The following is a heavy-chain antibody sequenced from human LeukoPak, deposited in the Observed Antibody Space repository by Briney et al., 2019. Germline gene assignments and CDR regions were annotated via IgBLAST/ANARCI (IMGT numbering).Heavy chain of an antibody. D-gene: IGHD2-2*01. Sequence: GGSLRLSCAASGFTFSSYSMNWVRQAPGKGLEWVSSISSSSSYIYYADSVKGRFTISRDNAKNSLYLQMNSLRAEDTAVYYCARSPIVVVPAATPDYWGQGTLVTVSS. CDR1: GFTFSSYS. J-gene: IGHJ4*02. V-gene: IGHV3-21*01. CDR3: ARSPIVVVPAATPDY. CDR2: ISSSSSYI.